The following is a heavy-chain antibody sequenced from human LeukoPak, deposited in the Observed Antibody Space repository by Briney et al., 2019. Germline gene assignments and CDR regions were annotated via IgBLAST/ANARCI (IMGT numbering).Heavy chain of an antibody. CDR1: GGTFSSYA. CDR2: IIPIFGTA. D-gene: IGHD6-19*01. V-gene: IGHV1-69*05. J-gene: IGHJ4*02. Sequence: SVKVSCKASGGTFSSYAISWVRQAPGQGLEWMGGIIPIFGTANYAQKFQGRVTITTDESMSTAYMELSSLRSEDTAVYYCARSYSSGWYYFDYWGQGTLVTVSS. CDR3: ARSYSSGWYYFDY.